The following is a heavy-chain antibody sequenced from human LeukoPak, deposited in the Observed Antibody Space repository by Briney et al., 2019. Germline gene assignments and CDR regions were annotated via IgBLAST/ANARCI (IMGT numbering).Heavy chain of an antibody. Sequence: GGSLRLSCAASGFTFSTYWMHWVRQAPGKGLVWVSRINLDGSSTTYADSVKGRFTISRDNARNTLDLQMNSLRAEDTAVYYCARVMAYGILDYWGQGILVTVSS. D-gene: IGHD4-17*01. J-gene: IGHJ4*02. CDR2: INLDGSST. CDR3: ARVMAYGILDY. V-gene: IGHV3-74*01. CDR1: GFTFSTYW.